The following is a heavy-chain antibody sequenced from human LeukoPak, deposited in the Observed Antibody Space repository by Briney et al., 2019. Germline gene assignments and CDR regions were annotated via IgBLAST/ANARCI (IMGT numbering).Heavy chain of an antibody. J-gene: IGHJ5*02. CDR3: ASFSWGSGSYNQEAIWSWFDP. CDR2: ISHSGCT. Sequence: SETLSLTCTVSGGSISSYYWSWIRQPPGKGLEWIGYISHSGCTNYNSSLKSRVTISVDKSKNQFSLKLSSVTAADTAVYYCASFSWGSGSYNQEAIWSWFDPWGQGTLVTVSS. CDR1: GGSISSYY. V-gene: IGHV4-59*08. D-gene: IGHD3-10*01.